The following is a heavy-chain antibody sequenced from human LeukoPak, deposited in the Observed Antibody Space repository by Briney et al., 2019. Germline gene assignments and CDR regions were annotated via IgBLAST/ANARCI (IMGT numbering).Heavy chain of an antibody. CDR2: INRDGSER. CDR1: GFTFSNYW. Sequence: SGGSLRLSCAASGFTFSNYWMTWVRRAPGKGLEWVANINRDGSERYYVDSVKGRFTISRDDAKSSLHLQMNSLRAEDTAVYYCARRNAMDVWGQGTTVIVFS. V-gene: IGHV3-7*03. J-gene: IGHJ6*02. CDR3: ARRNAMDV.